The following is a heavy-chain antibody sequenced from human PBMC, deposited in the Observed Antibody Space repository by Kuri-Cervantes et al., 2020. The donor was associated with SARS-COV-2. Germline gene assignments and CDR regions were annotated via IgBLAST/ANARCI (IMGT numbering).Heavy chain of an antibody. V-gene: IGHV3-21*01. CDR1: GFSLSRYT. D-gene: IGHD5-24*01. Sequence: GESLKISCAASGFSLSRYTMNWVRQAPGKALEWVSSISGSGSYIYYADSMKGRFTISKESGENSLYLQMNSLRAEDTAVYYCASAVMDGYNWYGAAFDIWGQGTMVTVSS. CDR3: ASAVMDGYNWYGAAFDI. CDR2: ISGSGSYI. J-gene: IGHJ3*02.